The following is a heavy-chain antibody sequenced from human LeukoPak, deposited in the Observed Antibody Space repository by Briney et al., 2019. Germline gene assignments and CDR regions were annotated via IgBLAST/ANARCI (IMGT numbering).Heavy chain of an antibody. CDR2: INHSGST. V-gene: IGHV4-34*01. Sequence: SETLSLTCAVYGGSFSGYYWSWIRQPPGKGLEWIGEINHSGSTNYNPSLKSRVTISVDTSKNQFSLKLSSVTAADTAVYYCARGHRVGATKAYYFDYWGQGTLVTVSS. CDR1: GGSFSGYY. D-gene: IGHD1-26*01. J-gene: IGHJ4*02. CDR3: ARGHRVGATKAYYFDY.